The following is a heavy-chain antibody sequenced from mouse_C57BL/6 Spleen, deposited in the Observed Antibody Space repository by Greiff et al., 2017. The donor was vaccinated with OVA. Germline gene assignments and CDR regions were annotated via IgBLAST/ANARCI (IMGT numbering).Heavy chain of an antibody. CDR1: GYTFTDHT. V-gene: IGHV1-78*01. CDR3: ASCDYDWYFDV. CDR2: IYPRDGST. Sequence: VKLMESDAELVKPGASVKISCKVSGYTFTDHTIHWMKQRPEQGLEWIGYIYPRDGSTKYNEKFKGKATLTADKSSSTAYMQLNSLTSEDSAVYFCASCDYDWYFDVWGTGTTVTVSS. J-gene: IGHJ1*03. D-gene: IGHD2-4*01.